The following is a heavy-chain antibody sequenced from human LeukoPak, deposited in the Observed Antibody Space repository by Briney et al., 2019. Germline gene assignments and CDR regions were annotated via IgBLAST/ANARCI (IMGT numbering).Heavy chain of an antibody. CDR1: GLTFSSYG. CDR3: AGEQQLGYPFDY. Sequence: GGSLRLSCAASGLTFSSYGMHWVRQAPGRGLEWVAFIRYDGSNKYYADSVKGRFTISRDNSKNTLYLQMNSLRAEDTAVYYCAGEQQLGYPFDYWGQGTLVTVSS. J-gene: IGHJ4*02. D-gene: IGHD6-13*01. CDR2: IRYDGSNK. V-gene: IGHV3-30*02.